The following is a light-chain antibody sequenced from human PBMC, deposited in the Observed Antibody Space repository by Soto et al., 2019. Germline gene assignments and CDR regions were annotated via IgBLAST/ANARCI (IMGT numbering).Light chain of an antibody. V-gene: IGLV2-23*01. CDR2: EGS. CDR1: SSDVGSYNL. Sequence: QSALTQPASVSGSPGQSITISCTGTSSDVGSYNLVSWYQQHPGKAPKLTIYEGSKRPSGVSKRFSGSKSGNTASLTISGLQAEDEADYYCCSYAGSVVFGGGTKVTVL. CDR3: CSYAGSVV. J-gene: IGLJ2*01.